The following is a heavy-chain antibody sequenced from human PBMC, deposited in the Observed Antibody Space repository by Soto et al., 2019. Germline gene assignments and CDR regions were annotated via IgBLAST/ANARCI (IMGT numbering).Heavy chain of an antibody. CDR2: IWYDGSNK. V-gene: IGHV3-33*01. CDR3: ARDLSSYYDSSGYWNY. CDR1: GLPFSSYG. J-gene: IGHJ4*02. Sequence: GESLGLSCAASGLPFSSYGMHWVRQAPGKGLEWVAVIWYDGSNKYYADSVKGRFTISRDNSKNTLYLQMNSLRAEDTAVYYCARDLSSYYDSSGYWNYWGQGTLVTVSS. D-gene: IGHD3-22*01.